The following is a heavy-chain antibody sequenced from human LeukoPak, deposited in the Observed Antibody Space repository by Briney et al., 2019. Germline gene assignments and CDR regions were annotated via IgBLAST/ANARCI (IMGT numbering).Heavy chain of an antibody. CDR2: INTNTGNP. D-gene: IGHD3-9*01. J-gene: IGHJ4*02. V-gene: IGHV7-4-1*02. Sequence: ASVTVSCKASGYTFTSYAMNWVRQAPGQGLEWMGWINTNTGNPTYAQGFTGRFVFSLDTSVSTAYLQISSLKAEDTAVYYCAGTYYDILTGYSYFDYWGQGTLVTVSS. CDR3: AGTYYDILTGYSYFDY. CDR1: GYTFTSYA.